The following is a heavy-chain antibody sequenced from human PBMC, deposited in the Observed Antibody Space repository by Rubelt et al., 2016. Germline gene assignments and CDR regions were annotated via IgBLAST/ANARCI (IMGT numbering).Heavy chain of an antibody. J-gene: IGHJ5*02. Sequence: EVQLLESGGGLVQPGGSLRLSCAASGFTFSNYAMSWVRQAPGKGLEWVSTISGSGISTFYADSVRGRFTISRDNSTNTLYLQMNSRRADDTAVDDCAKAGVAAARPAQDGFDPWGQGTLVTVSS. CDR3: AKAGVAAARPAQDGFDP. CDR1: GFTFSNYA. CDR2: ISGSGIST. V-gene: IGHV3-23*01. D-gene: IGHD6-6*01.